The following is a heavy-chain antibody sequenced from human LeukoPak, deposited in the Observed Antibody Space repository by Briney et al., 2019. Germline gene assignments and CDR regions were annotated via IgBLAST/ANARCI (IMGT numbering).Heavy chain of an antibody. V-gene: IGHV3-21*01. Sequence: PGGSLRLSCAASGFTFSRYSMNWVRQAPGKGLEWVSCISSSSSYIYYANSVKGRFTISRDNAKNSLYLQMNSLRAEDTAVYYCACDFWSGYPRIWGQGTLVTVSS. CDR3: ACDFWSGYPRI. CDR1: GFTFSRYS. CDR2: ISSSSSYI. J-gene: IGHJ4*02. D-gene: IGHD3-3*01.